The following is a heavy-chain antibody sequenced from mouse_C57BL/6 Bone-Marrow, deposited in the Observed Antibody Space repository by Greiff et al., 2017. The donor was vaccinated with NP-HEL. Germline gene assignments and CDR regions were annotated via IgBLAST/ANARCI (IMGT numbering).Heavy chain of an antibody. CDR1: GYSFIDYN. CDR2: INHNYGTT. J-gene: IGHJ1*03. D-gene: IGHD2-3*01. CDR3: ASDGYYSYWYFDV. Sequence: VQLQQSGPELVKPGASVKISCKASGYSFIDYNMNWVKQSNGKSLEWIGVINHNYGTTSYNQKFKGKATLTVYQSSSTADMQLNSLTSKDSAVYYCASDGYYSYWYFDVWGTGTTVTVSS. V-gene: IGHV1-39*01.